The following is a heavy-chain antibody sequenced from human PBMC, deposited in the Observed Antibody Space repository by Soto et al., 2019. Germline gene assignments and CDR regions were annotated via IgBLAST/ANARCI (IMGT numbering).Heavy chain of an antibody. CDR1: GFTVSSNY. D-gene: IGHD1-26*01. CDR3: ARRVGAKLGAFDI. Sequence: EVQLVETGGGLIQPGGSLRLSCAASGFTVSSNYMSWVRQAPGKGLEWVSVIYSGGSTYYADSVKGRFTISRDNSKNTLYLQMTSLRAEDTAVYYCARRVGAKLGAFDIWGQGTMVTVSS. V-gene: IGHV3-53*02. CDR2: IYSGGST. J-gene: IGHJ3*02.